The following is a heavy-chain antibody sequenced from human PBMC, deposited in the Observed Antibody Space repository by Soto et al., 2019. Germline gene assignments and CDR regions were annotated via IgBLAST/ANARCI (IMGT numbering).Heavy chain of an antibody. CDR1: GFTFSSYA. CDR3: AKAGPATNWFDP. J-gene: IGHJ5*02. V-gene: IGHV3-23*01. Sequence: GCSLTLSSAASGFTFSSYAMSWVRQAPGKGLEWVSAISGSGGSTYYADSVKGRFTISRDNSKNTLYLQMNSLRAEDTAVYYCAKAGPATNWFDPWGRGTLVTVSS. CDR2: ISGSGGST.